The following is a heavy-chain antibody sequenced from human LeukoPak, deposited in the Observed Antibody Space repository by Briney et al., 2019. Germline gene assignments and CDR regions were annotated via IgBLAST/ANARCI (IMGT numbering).Heavy chain of an antibody. Sequence: SQTLSLTCAISGDSVSSNSAAWNWIRQSPSRGLEWLGRTYYRSKWYNDYAVSVKSRITINPDTSMNQFSLQLNSVTPEDTAVYYCARDTETAVAGNNWFDPWGQGTLVTVSS. CDR2: TYYRSKWYN. J-gene: IGHJ5*02. CDR1: GDSVSSNSAA. CDR3: ARDTETAVAGNNWFDP. D-gene: IGHD6-19*01. V-gene: IGHV6-1*01.